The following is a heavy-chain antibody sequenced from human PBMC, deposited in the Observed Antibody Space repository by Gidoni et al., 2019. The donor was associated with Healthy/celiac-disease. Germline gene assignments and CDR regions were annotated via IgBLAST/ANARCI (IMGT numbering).Heavy chain of an antibody. V-gene: IGHV4-34*01. CDR3: AREIRFWEWLLYSKPREYYYYMDV. Sequence: QVQLQPWGSGLLKPSETLSLTCAVYGGSFSRYYWSWLRQPLGKGLAWIGEIKHSGSTNYNTSLKSRVTISVDTSKNQFSMKLSSVTAADTAVYYCAREIRFWEWLLYSKPREYYYYMDVWGKGTTVTVSS. J-gene: IGHJ6*03. CDR2: IKHSGST. D-gene: IGHD3-3*01. CDR1: GGSFSRYY.